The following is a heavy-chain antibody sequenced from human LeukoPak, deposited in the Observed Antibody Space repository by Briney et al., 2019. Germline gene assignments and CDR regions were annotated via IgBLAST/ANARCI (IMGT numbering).Heavy chain of an antibody. D-gene: IGHD6-19*01. CDR2: ISTSSSII. J-gene: IGHJ5*02. V-gene: IGHV3-48*04. CDR1: GFTFSSYN. Sequence: PGGSLRLSCAASGFTFSSYNMHWVRQAPGKGLEWVAYISTSSSIIYYADSVKGRFTISRDNAKNSLSLQMSSLRGEDTAVYYCITEIRSSGWHNWFDPWGQGTLVTVSS. CDR3: ITEIRSSGWHNWFDP.